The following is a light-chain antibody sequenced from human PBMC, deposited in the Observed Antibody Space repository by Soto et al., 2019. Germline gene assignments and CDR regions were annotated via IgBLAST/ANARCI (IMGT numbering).Light chain of an antibody. CDR3: QQYGSSPRT. CDR1: QSVSSSC. V-gene: IGKV3-20*01. J-gene: IGKJ1*01. Sequence: EIVLRQSPGTLSLSPGERATLSCRASQSVSSSCLAWYQQKPGQAPRLLIYGASSRATGIPDRFSGSGSGTDFTLTISRLEPEDFAVYYCQQYGSSPRTFGQGTKVDIK. CDR2: GAS.